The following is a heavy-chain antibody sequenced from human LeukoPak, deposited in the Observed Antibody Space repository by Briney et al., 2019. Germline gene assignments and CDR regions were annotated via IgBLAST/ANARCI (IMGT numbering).Heavy chain of an antibody. J-gene: IGHJ4*02. CDR3: ARDQYQLLTGAFDY. V-gene: IGHV1-69*13. Sequence: ASVKVSCKASGGTFSSYAISWVRQAPGQGLEWMGGIIPIFCTANYAQKFQGRVTITADESTSTDYMELSSLRSEDTAVYYCARDQYQLLTGAFDYWGQGTLVTVSS. CDR2: IIPIFCTA. CDR1: GGTFSSYA. D-gene: IGHD2-2*01.